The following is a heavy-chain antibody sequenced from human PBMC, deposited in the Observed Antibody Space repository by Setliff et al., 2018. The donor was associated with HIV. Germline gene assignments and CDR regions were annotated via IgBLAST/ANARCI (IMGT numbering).Heavy chain of an antibody. J-gene: IGHJ4*02. CDR2: IYQTGVT. CDR1: GYSISSGYY. D-gene: IGHD3-22*01. V-gene: IGHV4-38-2*02. CDR3: ARDPHYFDTSGHYSWFYFDY. Sequence: KTSETLSLTCAVSGYSISSGYYWGWIRQPPGKGLEWIGSIYQTGVTYYNPSLKSRVTISVDTSKNQFSLNLSSVTAADTAVYFCARDPHYFDTSGHYSWFYFDYWGQGT.